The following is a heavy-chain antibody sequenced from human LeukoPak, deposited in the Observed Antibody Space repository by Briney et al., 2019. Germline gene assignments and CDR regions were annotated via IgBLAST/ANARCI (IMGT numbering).Heavy chain of an antibody. CDR3: ASVRSGRYYFDY. CDR1: GGSVSSGSYY. V-gene: IGHV4-61*01. D-gene: IGHD5-24*01. CDR2: IYYSGST. Sequence: SETLSLTCTVSGGSVSSGSYYWSWIRQPPGKGLEWIGYIYYSGSTNYSPSLKSRVTISVDTSKNQFSLKLTSVTAAGTAVYYCASVRSGRYYFDYWGQGTLVTVSS. J-gene: IGHJ4*02.